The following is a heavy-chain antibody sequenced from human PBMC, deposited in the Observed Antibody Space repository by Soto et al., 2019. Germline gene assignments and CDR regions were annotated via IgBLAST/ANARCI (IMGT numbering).Heavy chain of an antibody. V-gene: IGHV3-21*01. CDR2: ISSSSSYI. D-gene: IGHD5-18*01. CDR3: ARGNRDTAMNNYYDMDV. CDR1: GFTFSSYS. Sequence: ESGGGLVKPGVYLRLSCAASGFTFSSYSMNWVRQAPGKGLEWVSSISSSSSYIYYADSVKGRFTISRDNSKNSLYLQMNSLRAEATAVYYCARGNRDTAMNNYYDMDVWGKRTTVTVYS. J-gene: IGHJ6*03.